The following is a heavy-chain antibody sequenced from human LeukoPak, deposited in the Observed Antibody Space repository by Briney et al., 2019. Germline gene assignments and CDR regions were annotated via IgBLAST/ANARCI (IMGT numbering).Heavy chain of an antibody. J-gene: IGHJ6*02. CDR3: ARENYYDSSGYSEGMDV. CDR1: GGSMSNSY. Sequence: PSETLSLTCTVSGGSMSNSYLTWVRQPAGKGLEWIGRMYVSGTTNYNPSLRSRVTMSIDTSKNQFSLRLNSVTAADTAAYYCARENYYDSSGYSEGMDVWGQGTTVTVS. CDR2: MYVSGTT. V-gene: IGHV4-4*07. D-gene: IGHD3-22*01.